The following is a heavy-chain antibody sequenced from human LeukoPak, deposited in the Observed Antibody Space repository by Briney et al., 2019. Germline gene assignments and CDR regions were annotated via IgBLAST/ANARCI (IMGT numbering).Heavy chain of an antibody. D-gene: IGHD2-2*01. V-gene: IGHV1-18*01. CDR3: ARDSHIVVVPAAIDY. CDR1: GYTFTSYG. J-gene: IGHJ4*02. CDR2: ISAYNGNT. Sequence: GASVKVSCKASGYTFTSYGISWVRQAPGQGLEWMGWISAYNGNTNYAQKLQGRVTMTTDTSTSTAYMELRSLRSDDTAVYYCARDSHIVVVPAAIDYWGQGTLVTVSS.